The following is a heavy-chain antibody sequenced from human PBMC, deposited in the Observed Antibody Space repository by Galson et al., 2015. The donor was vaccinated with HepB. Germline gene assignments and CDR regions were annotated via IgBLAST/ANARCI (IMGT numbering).Heavy chain of an antibody. Sequence: ETLSLTCTVSGGSISPYYWSWIRQPPGKGLEWIGYIYYRGSSNYNPSLRSRVTISVDTSKNQFSLKLSSVTAADTAVYYCARDSSNNWQGDEAFDIWGQGTMVTVSS. CDR1: GGSISPYY. V-gene: IGHV4-59*01. J-gene: IGHJ3*02. CDR2: IYYRGSS. D-gene: IGHD1-1*01. CDR3: ARDSSNNWQGDEAFDI.